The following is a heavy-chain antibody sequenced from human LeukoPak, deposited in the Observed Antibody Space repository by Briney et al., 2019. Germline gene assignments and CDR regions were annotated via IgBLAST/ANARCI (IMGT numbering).Heavy chain of an antibody. Sequence: GGSLRLSCAASGFPFSSYWMHWVRHVPGKGLVWVSRINGDGSSTSYADSVKGRFTISRDNAKNTLYLRMNGLRAEDTAVYYCARDGDSSGYYVNFDYWGQGTLVTVSS. CDR2: INGDGSST. J-gene: IGHJ4*02. V-gene: IGHV3-74*01. CDR3: ARDGDSSGYYVNFDY. CDR1: GFPFSSYW. D-gene: IGHD3-22*01.